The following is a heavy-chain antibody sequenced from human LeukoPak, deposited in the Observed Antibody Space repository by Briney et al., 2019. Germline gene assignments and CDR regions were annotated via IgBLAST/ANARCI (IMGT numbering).Heavy chain of an antibody. CDR2: IIPIFGTA. CDR3: ASPLAWYCSGGSCPGPGAFDI. CDR1: GGTFSSYA. D-gene: IGHD2-15*01. V-gene: IGHV1-69*05. J-gene: IGHJ3*02. Sequence: SVKVSCKASGGTFSSYAISWARQAPGQGLEWMGGIIPIFGTANYAQKFQGRVTITTDESTSTAYMELSGLRSEDTAVYYCASPLAWYCSGGSCPGPGAFDIWGQGTMVTVSS.